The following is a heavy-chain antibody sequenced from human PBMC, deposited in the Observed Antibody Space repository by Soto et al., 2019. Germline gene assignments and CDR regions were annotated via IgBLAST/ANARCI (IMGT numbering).Heavy chain of an antibody. Sequence: GESLKICCTGFGYTFTTFWISGVRQMPGKGLEWMGRIDPRDSQTNYSPSFQGHVTISVDKSISTAYLQWDSLKASDTAMYYCARPFCSTDTCDSWFDPWGQGTLVTVSS. D-gene: IGHD1-26*01. CDR1: GYTFTTFW. J-gene: IGHJ5*02. CDR3: ARPFCSTDTCDSWFDP. CDR2: IDPRDSQT. V-gene: IGHV5-10-1*01.